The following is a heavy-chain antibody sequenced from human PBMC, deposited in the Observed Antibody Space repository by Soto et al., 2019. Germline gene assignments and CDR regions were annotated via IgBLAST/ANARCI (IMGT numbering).Heavy chain of an antibody. D-gene: IGHD7-27*01. J-gene: IGHJ3*02. CDR2: ISSSSSYI. V-gene: IGHV3-21*01. Sequence: GGSLRLSCAASGFTFSSYSMNWVRQAPGKGLEWVSSISSSSSYIYYADSVKGRFTISRDNAKNSLYLQMNSLRAEDTAVYYCARSPGDLSAFDIWGQGTMVTVSS. CDR1: GFTFSSYS. CDR3: ARSPGDLSAFDI.